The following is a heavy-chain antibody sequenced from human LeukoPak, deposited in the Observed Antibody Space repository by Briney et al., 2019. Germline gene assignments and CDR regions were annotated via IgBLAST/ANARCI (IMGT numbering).Heavy chain of an antibody. V-gene: IGHV3-23*01. CDR2: ISGSGGST. Sequence: GGSLRLSCVVSGFSFSSYVMTWVRQAPGKGLEWVSAISGSGGSTYYADSVKGRFTISRDNSKNTLYLQMNSLRAEDTAVYYCAKDLHGYSSLQGGTFDYWGQGTLVTVSS. J-gene: IGHJ4*02. CDR1: GFSFSSYV. D-gene: IGHD6-19*01. CDR3: AKDLHGYSSLQGGTFDY.